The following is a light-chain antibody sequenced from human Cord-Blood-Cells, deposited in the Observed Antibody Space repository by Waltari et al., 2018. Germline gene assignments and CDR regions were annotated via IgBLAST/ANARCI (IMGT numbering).Light chain of an antibody. CDR1: KSFGSY. V-gene: IGKV1-39*01. CDR3: QQSYSTPDT. J-gene: IGKJ2*01. Sequence: DIQMPQSLSSLSASVGDRVPITCRPSKSFGSYLNWYQQNPGKAPKLLIYGASSLQSGVPSRFSCSGSGTDFTLTISSLQPEDFATYYCQQSYSTPDTFGQGTKLEIK. CDR2: GAS.